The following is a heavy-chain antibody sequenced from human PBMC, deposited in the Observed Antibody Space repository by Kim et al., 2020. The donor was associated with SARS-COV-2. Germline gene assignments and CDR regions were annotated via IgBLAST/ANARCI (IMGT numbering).Heavy chain of an antibody. CDR3: ARDGGGDYVLDY. Sequence: GGSLRLSCAASGFTFSSYAMHWVRQAPGKGLEWVAVISYDGSNKYYADSVKGRFTISRDNSKNTLYLQMNSLRAEDTAVYYCARDGGGDYVLDYWGQGTLVTVSS. CDR2: ISYDGSNK. J-gene: IGHJ4*02. CDR1: GFTFSSYA. V-gene: IGHV3-30-3*01. D-gene: IGHD4-17*01.